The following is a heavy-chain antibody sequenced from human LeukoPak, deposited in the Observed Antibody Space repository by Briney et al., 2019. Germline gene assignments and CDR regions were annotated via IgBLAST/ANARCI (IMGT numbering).Heavy chain of an antibody. J-gene: IGHJ4*02. Sequence: GESLKISCKASGYSFTSYWIGWVRQMPGKGLEWMAIIYPGDSDTRYSPSIQGQVTISADKSISTAYLQWSSLKASDTAMYYCARHGTVATPYYFDYWGQGTLVTVSS. D-gene: IGHD5-12*01. V-gene: IGHV5-51*01. CDR1: GYSFTSYW. CDR3: ARHGTVATPYYFDY. CDR2: IYPGDSDT.